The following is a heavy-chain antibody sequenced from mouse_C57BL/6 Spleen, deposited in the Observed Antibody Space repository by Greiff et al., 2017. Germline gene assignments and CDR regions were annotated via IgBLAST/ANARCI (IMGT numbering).Heavy chain of an antibody. J-gene: IGHJ4*01. CDR3: ARSDYSNSYAMDY. CDR2: IDPSDSYT. D-gene: IGHD2-5*01. CDR1: GYTFTSYW. V-gene: IGHV1-69*01. Sequence: VQLQQSGAELVMPGASVKLSCKASGYTFTSYWMHWVKQRPGQGLEWIGEIDPSDSYTNYNQKFKGKSTLTVDKSSSTAYMQLSSLTSEDSAVXYCARSDYSNSYAMDYWGQGTSVTVSS.